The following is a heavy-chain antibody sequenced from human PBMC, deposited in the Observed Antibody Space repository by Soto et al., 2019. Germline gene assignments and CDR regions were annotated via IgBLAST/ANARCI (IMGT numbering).Heavy chain of an antibody. CDR2: IDPSDSYT. J-gene: IGHJ6*02. V-gene: IGHV5-10-1*01. Sequence: LKISCKGSGYSFTSYWISWVRQMPGKGLEWMGRIDPSDSYTNYSPSFQGHVTISADKSISTAYLQWSSLKASDTAMYYCARQSPGSGHLYYYYYGMDVWGQGTTVTVSS. D-gene: IGHD6-19*01. CDR3: ARQSPGSGHLYYYYYGMDV. CDR1: GYSFTSYW.